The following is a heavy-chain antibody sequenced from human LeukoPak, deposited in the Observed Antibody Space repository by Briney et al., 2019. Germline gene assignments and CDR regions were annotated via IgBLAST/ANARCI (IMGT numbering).Heavy chain of an antibody. J-gene: IGHJ3*02. Sequence: GESLKISCQGAGYSFTSYWIGWVRPMPGKGLEWMGIIYPGDSDTRYSPSFQGQVTISADKSISTAYLQWSSLKASDTAMYYCARSGYYYDNAFDIWGQGTMVTVSS. CDR1: GYSFTSYW. CDR2: IYPGDSDT. D-gene: IGHD3-22*01. V-gene: IGHV5-51*01. CDR3: ARSGYYYDNAFDI.